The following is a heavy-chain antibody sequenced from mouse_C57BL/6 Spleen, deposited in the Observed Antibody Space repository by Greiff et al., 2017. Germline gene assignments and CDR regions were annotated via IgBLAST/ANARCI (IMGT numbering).Heavy chain of an antibody. V-gene: IGHV1-42*01. D-gene: IGHD1-1*01. Sequence: VQLQQSGPELVKPGASVKISCKASGYSFTGYYMNWVKQSPEKSLEWIGEINPSTGGTTYNQKFKAKATLTVDKSSSTAYMQLKSLTSEDSAVYYFARLGDYYDLAWFAYWGQGTLVTVSA. J-gene: IGHJ3*01. CDR2: INPSTGGT. CDR1: GYSFTGYY. CDR3: ARLGDYYDLAWFAY.